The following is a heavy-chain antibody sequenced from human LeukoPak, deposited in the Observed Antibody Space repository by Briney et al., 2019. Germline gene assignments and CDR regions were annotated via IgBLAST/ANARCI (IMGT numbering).Heavy chain of an antibody. Sequence: SETLSLTCTVSGGSISSYYWSWIRQPPGKGLEWIAYIYYSGSTYYNPSLKSRVTISVDTSKNQFSLKLSSVTAADTAVYYCARDVKNVDTALYYGMDVWGQGTTVTVSS. V-gene: IGHV4-59*12. CDR2: IYYSGST. CDR3: ARDVKNVDTALYYGMDV. D-gene: IGHD5-18*01. J-gene: IGHJ6*02. CDR1: GGSISSYY.